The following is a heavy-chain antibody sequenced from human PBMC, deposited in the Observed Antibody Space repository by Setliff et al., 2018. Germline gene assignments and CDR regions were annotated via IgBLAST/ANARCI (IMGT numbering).Heavy chain of an antibody. D-gene: IGHD3-10*01. CDR1: GGSFSGYY. CDR2: INHSGST. CDR3: ASLADKGDYYFTY. V-gene: IGHV4-34*01. J-gene: IGHJ4*02. Sequence: SETLSLTCAVYGGSFSGYYWGWIRQPPGKGLEWIGEINHSGSTNYNPSLKSRVTISVDTSKNQFSLKLSSVTAADTAVYYCASLADKGDYYFTYWGQGTLVAVSS.